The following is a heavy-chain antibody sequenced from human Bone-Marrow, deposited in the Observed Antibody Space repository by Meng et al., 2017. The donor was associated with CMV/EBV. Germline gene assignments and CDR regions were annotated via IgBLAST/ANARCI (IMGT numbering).Heavy chain of an antibody. CDR2: INPNSGGT. CDR1: GFTFTSSA. Sequence: ASVKVSCKASGFTFTSSAVQWVRQARGQRLEWMGWINPNSGGTNYAQKFQGRVTMTRDTSISTAYMDLSRLRSDDTAVYYCARVLITIFGVVKPPLDYWGQGTLVTVSS. CDR3: ARVLITIFGVVKPPLDY. V-gene: IGHV1-2*02. J-gene: IGHJ4*02. D-gene: IGHD3-3*01.